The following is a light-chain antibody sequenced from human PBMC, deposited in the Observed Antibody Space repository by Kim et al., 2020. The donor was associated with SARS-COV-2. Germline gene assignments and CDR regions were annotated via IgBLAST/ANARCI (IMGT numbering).Light chain of an antibody. CDR3: ATWEDRHVV. Sequence: PAQRVSNSCSGSRSNIGRNEGCWYQQLPGTAPKRLIYRKNQRPSGGPDRFSGSKSGTSASRAIGGLRSEEGADYYGATWEDRHVVFGGGTQLTVL. CDR2: RKN. V-gene: IGLV1-47*01. J-gene: IGLJ2*01. CDR1: RSNIGRNE.